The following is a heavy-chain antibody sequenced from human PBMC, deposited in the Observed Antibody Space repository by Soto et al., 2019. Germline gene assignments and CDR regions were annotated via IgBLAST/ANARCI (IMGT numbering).Heavy chain of an antibody. CDR3: AKDLAKGDGTASFAY. CDR1: GYTFTVYY. V-gene: IGHV1-2*02. D-gene: IGHD1-26*01. Sequence: GASVKASCKASGYTFTVYYMHWVRQAPGQGLEWMGWINPKSGGTMYPQKFQGRVTMTWDTSLITAYMALTRLRSDDTAVYYSAKDLAKGDGTASFAYWGLGTLFGVS. J-gene: IGHJ4*02. CDR2: INPKSGGT.